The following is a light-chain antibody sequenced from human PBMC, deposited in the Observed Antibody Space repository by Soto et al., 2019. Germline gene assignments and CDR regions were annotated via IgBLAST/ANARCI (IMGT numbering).Light chain of an antibody. J-gene: IGLJ1*01. V-gene: IGLV2-14*03. CDR2: AVS. CDR3: ISYTDRQSYL. CDR1: SSDMGSYDH. Sequence: QSALTQPASVSGSPGQSITISCSGTSSDMGSYDHVAWYQQFPGKSPKLIIYAVSDRPSGVSDRFSGSKSGISASLTISGLQTEDEADYYCISYTDRQSYLFGTGTKVTVL.